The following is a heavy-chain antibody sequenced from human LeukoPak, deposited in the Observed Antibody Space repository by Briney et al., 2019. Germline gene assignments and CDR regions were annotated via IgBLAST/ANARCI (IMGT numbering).Heavy chain of an antibody. D-gene: IGHD3-16*01. CDR1: GGSVSSGGYY. V-gene: IGHV4-61*08. CDR3: ASSPLGAEYFQH. CDR2: IYYSGST. Sequence: SETLSLTCTVSGGSVSSGGYYWSWIRQPPGKGLEWIGYIYYSGSTNYNPSLKGRVTISADTSKNQFSLKLSSVTAADTAVYYCASSPLGAEYFQHWGQGTLVTVSS. J-gene: IGHJ1*01.